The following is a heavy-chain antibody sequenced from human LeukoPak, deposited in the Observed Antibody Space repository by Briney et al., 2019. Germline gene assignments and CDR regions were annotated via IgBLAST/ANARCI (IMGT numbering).Heavy chain of an antibody. CDR1: GYTFTSYD. V-gene: IGHV1-8*03. CDR2: MNPNSGNT. J-gene: IGHJ4*02. D-gene: IGHD3-10*01. Sequence: GASVKVSCKASGYTFTSYDINWVRQATGQGLEWMGWMNPNSGNTGYAQKFQGRVTITRNTSISTAYMELRSLRSDDTAMYYCARVRDFYGSGNYCIDYWGQGTLVTVSS. CDR3: ARVRDFYGSGNYCIDY.